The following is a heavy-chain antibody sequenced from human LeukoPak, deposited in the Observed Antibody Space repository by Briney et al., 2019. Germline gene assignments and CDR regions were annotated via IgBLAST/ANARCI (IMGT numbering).Heavy chain of an antibody. CDR2: VYSNGSA. CDR1: GFTVSSNH. CDR3: AREDPIVY. D-gene: IGHD3-16*02. Sequence: RGSLRLSCAASGFTVSSNHINWVRQAPGKGLEWVAIVYSNGSAYYADSVKDRFTISTDNSKNTVYLQMNSLRAADTAVYYCAREDPIVYWGQGTLVTVSS. V-gene: IGHV3-66*03. J-gene: IGHJ4*02.